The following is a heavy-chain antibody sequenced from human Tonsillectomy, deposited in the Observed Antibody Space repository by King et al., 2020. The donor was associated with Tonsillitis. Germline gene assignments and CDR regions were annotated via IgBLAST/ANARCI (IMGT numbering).Heavy chain of an antibody. Sequence: QLQESGPGLVKPSETLSLTCTVSVGSISSYYWSWIRQPPGKGLEWIGYIYYSGSTNYNPSLKSRVTISVDTSKNQFSLKLSSVTAADTAVYYCARVDSDSSSWYYFDYWGQGTLVTVSS. D-gene: IGHD6-13*01. J-gene: IGHJ4*02. CDR3: ARVDSDSSSWYYFDY. V-gene: IGHV4-59*01. CDR2: IYYSGST. CDR1: VGSISSYY.